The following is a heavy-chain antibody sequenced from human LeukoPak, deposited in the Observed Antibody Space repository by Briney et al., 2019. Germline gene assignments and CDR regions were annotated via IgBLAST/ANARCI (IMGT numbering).Heavy chain of an antibody. D-gene: IGHD1-26*01. J-gene: IGHJ4*02. CDR2: ISYDGSIQ. V-gene: IGHV3-30-3*01. CDR1: GFIFSNHA. CDR3: VGEVGSRRMNS. Sequence: PGGSLRLSCSVSGFIFSNHAMHWVRQAPGKGLECVAYISYDGSIQLYGDSVKGRFTISRDNSKDMLFLQMNSLRVDDTAIYYCVGEVGSRRMNSWGQGTLVTVSS.